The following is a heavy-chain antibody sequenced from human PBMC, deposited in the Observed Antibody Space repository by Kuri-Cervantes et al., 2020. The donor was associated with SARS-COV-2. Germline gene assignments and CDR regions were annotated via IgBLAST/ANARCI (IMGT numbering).Heavy chain of an antibody. Sequence: ASVKVSCKVSGYTLTELSMHWVRQAPGKGLEWMGGFDPEDGETIYAQKFQGRVTMTRNTSISTAYMELSSLRSEDTAVYYCARVTMVQGVGIDYWGQGTLVTVSS. CDR3: ARVTMVQGVGIDY. D-gene: IGHD3-10*01. CDR1: GYTLTELS. J-gene: IGHJ4*02. V-gene: IGHV1-24*01. CDR2: FDPEDGET.